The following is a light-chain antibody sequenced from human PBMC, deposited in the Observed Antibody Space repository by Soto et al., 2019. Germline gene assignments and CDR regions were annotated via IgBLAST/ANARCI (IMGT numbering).Light chain of an antibody. J-gene: IGLJ1*01. Sequence: QSVLTQPLSVSGSPGQSVTISCTGTSSDVGGYNYVSWYQQHPGKAPKLMIYDVNKRPSGVPDRFSGSKSGNTASLTISGLQAEDEADYYCCSYAGSYVFGTGTKVTVL. CDR1: SSDVGGYNY. V-gene: IGLV2-11*01. CDR2: DVN. CDR3: CSYAGSYV.